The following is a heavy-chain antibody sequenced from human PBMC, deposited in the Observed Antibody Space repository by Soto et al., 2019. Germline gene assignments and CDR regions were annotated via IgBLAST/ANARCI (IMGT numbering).Heavy chain of an antibody. D-gene: IGHD5-12*01. CDR2: VKDGGHT. V-gene: IGHV4-34*01. CDR3: ARGQEGVVATH. CDR1: GGSLSGYY. Sequence: QVQLQQWGAGLLKPSETLSLNCAVTGGSLSGYYWSWIGQAPGKGLEWIGEVKDGGHTNYSPSLRGRVTISSDTSNNQFSLRLNSVTAADTGVYYCARGQEGVVATHWDQGSLVTVSS. J-gene: IGHJ4*02.